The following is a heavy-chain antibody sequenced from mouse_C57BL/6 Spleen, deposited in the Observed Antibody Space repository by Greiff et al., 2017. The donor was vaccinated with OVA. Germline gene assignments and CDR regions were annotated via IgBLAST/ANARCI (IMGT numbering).Heavy chain of an antibody. Sequence: QVQLQQSGPELVKPGASVKISCKASGYAFSSSWMNWVKQRPGKGLEWIGRIYPGDGDTNYNGKFKGKATLTADKSSSTAYMQLSSLTSEDSAVYFCAKHGKGYAMDYWGQGTSVTVSS. V-gene: IGHV1-82*01. J-gene: IGHJ4*01. CDR3: AKHGKGYAMDY. CDR1: GYAFSSSW. CDR2: IYPGDGDT. D-gene: IGHD2-1*01.